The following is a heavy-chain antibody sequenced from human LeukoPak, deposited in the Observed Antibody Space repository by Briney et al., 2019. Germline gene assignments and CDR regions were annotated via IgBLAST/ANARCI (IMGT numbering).Heavy chain of an antibody. D-gene: IGHD2-21*02. V-gene: IGHV3-30*03. J-gene: IGHJ3*02. Sequence: PGGSLRLSCAASGFTFSNYGMHWVRQAPGKGLEWVAVISYDGSNKYYADSVKGRFTISRDNSKNTLYLQMSSLRTEDTALYYCARDRGGPYCGGDCYLAAFDIWGQGTLVTVSS. CDR2: ISYDGSNK. CDR1: GFTFSNYG. CDR3: ARDRGGPYCGGDCYLAAFDI.